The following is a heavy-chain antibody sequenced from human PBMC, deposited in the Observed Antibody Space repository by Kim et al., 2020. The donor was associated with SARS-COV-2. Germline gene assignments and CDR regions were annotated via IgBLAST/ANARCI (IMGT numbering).Heavy chain of an antibody. D-gene: IGHD2-21*02. CDR3: AGLGEYCGGDGYSDY. V-gene: IGHV3-11*04. Sequence: DSVKGRFTITRDNAKNSLYLQMNSLRAEDTAVYYCAGLGEYCGGDGYSDYWGQGTLVTVSS. J-gene: IGHJ4*02.